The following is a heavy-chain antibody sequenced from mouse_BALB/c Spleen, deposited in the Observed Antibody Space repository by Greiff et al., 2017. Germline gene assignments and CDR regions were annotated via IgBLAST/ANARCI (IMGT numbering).Heavy chain of an antibody. CDR2: IWSGGST. CDR1: GFSLTSYG. CDR3: ARNNYYGNYDAMDY. J-gene: IGHJ4*01. D-gene: IGHD2-1*01. Sequence: VQLQQSGPDLVQPSQSLSITCTVSGFSLTSYGVHWVRQSPGKGLEWLGVIWSGGSTDYNAAFISRLSISKDNSKSQVFFKMNSLQADDTAIYYCARNNYYGNYDAMDYWGQGTSVTVSS. V-gene: IGHV2-4-1*01.